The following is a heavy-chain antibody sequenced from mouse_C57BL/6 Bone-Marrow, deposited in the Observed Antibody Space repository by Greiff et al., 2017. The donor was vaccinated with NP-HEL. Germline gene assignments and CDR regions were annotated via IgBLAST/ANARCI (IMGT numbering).Heavy chain of an antibody. Sequence: VQLQESGAELARPGASVKLSCKASGYTFTSYGISWVKQRTGQGLEWIGMIHPNSGSTNYNEKFKSKATLTVDKSSSTAYMQLSSLTSEDSAVYYCARYYGSSHWYFDVWGTGTTVTVSS. CDR1: GYTFTSYG. V-gene: IGHV1-81*01. CDR3: ARYYGSSHWYFDV. J-gene: IGHJ1*03. D-gene: IGHD1-1*01. CDR2: IHPNSGST.